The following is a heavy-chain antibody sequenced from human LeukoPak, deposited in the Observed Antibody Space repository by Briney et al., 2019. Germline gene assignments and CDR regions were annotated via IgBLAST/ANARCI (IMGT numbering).Heavy chain of an antibody. Sequence: SETLSLTCTVSGGSINSYYWSWIRQPPGKTLEWIGYIFYTGSTKYNPSLKSRVTISVDTSKNQFSLKLTSVTAADTAVYYCARVVVHGYSDYWGQGALVAVSS. D-gene: IGHD6-25*01. V-gene: IGHV4-59*08. CDR3: ARVVVHGYSDY. CDR1: GGSINSYY. CDR2: IFYTGST. J-gene: IGHJ4*02.